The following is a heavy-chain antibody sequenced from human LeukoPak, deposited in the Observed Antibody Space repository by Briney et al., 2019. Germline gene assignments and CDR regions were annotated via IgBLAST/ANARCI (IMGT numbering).Heavy chain of an antibody. CDR3: AKTYYDIFEHPNIPPDAFDI. V-gene: IGHV3-23*01. Sequence: SGGSLRLSCAASGFTFSSYAMSWVRQAPGKGLEWVSAISGSGGSTYYADSVKGRFTISRDNSKNTLYLQMNSLRAEDTAVYYCAKTYYDIFEHPNIPPDAFDIWGQGTMVTVSS. J-gene: IGHJ3*02. CDR2: ISGSGGST. CDR1: GFTFSSYA. D-gene: IGHD3-9*01.